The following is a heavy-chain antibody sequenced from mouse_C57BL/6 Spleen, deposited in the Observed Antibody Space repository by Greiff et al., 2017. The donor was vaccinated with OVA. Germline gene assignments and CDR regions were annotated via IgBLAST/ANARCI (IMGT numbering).Heavy chain of an antibody. CDR3: ARWLTTVVAEDAMDY. Sequence: QVQLQQSGAELVKPGASVTISCKASGYAFSSYWMNWVKQRPGKGLEWIGQIYPGDGDTNYNGKFKGKATLPAAKSSSTAYMKLSSLTSEDSAVYFWARWLTTVVAEDAMDYWGQGTSVTVSS. V-gene: IGHV1-80*01. J-gene: IGHJ4*01. D-gene: IGHD1-1*01. CDR1: GYAFSSYW. CDR2: IYPGDGDT.